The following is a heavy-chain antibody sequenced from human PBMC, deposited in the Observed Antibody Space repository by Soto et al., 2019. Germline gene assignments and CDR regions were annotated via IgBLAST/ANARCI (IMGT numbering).Heavy chain of an antibody. CDR2: IYWDDDK. CDR1: GFSLSTSGVG. D-gene: IGHD6-19*01. J-gene: IGHJ4*02. V-gene: IGHV2-5*02. CDR3: SHRLYTSGWPWDSGAFDY. Sequence: QITLKESGPPLVKPTQTLTLTCTFSGFSLSTSGVGVGWIRQPPGRALEGLTLIYWDDDKRYSPSLMSRLTITKDTSKNQVVLTMTNMDPVDTATYYCSHRLYTSGWPWDSGAFDYWGQGALVTVSS.